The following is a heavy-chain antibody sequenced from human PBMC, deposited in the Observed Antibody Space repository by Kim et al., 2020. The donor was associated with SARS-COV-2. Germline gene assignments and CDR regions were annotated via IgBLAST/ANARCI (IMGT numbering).Heavy chain of an antibody. CDR2: IYVVGNT. J-gene: IGHJ5*02. D-gene: IGHD5-18*01. CDR1: GFSVSTYY. CDR3: TRDHVDGYWS. V-gene: IGHV3-66*01. Sequence: GGSLRLSCAASGFSVSTYYMTWVRQAPGKGLECVSVIYVVGNTLYADSVKGRFTISRDNSKNSLYLQMNSLRAEDTAVYYCTRDHVDGYWSWGQGTLVTVSS.